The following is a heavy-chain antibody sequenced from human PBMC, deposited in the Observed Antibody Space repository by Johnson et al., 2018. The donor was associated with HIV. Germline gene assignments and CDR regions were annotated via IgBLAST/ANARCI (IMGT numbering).Heavy chain of an antibody. D-gene: IGHD6-13*01. J-gene: IGHJ3*02. CDR2: ISWNSASV. CDR1: GFTVSSNY. Sequence: VQLVESGGGLVQPGGSLRLSCAASGFTVSSNYMSWVRQAPGKGLEWVSGISWNSASVDYADSVKGRFTISRDNAKNSLYLQMNSLRAEDTAVYYCARFRSSNWFDAFDIWGQGTMVTVSA. V-gene: IGHV3-48*04. CDR3: ARFRSSNWFDAFDI.